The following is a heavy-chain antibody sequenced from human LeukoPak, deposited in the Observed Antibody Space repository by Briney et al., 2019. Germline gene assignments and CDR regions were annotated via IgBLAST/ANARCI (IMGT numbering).Heavy chain of an antibody. CDR1: GFTFNSYW. V-gene: IGHV3-74*01. Sequence: GGSLRLSCAASGFTFNSYWMHWVRQAPGKGLVWVSQINNDGSTTRYADSVKGRFTISRDNAENTLYLQMNSLRAEDAAVYYCARGYSSSWYNWLDPRGQGTLVTVSS. CDR2: INNDGSTT. D-gene: IGHD6-13*01. CDR3: ARGYSSSWYNWLDP. J-gene: IGHJ5*02.